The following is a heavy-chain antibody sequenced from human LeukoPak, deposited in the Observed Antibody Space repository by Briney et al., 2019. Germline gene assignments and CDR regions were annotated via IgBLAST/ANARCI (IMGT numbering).Heavy chain of an antibody. CDR3: TRTDWFDV. V-gene: IGHV3-74*01. CDR1: GFAISKSW. D-gene: IGHD3/OR15-3a*01. CDR2: IRGDGSVT. Sequence: PGGSLRLSCIASGFAISKSWMNWVRQAPGKGLEWVSRIRGDGSVTTYADSVKGRFTVSRDNAKNTLYLQMSSLRDEDTAVYYCTRTDWFDVWGQGTLVTVAS. J-gene: IGHJ5*02.